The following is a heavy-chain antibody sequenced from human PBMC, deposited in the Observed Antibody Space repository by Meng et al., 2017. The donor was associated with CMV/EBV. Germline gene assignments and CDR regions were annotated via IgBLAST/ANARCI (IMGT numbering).Heavy chain of an antibody. CDR2: IYSGGSST. D-gene: IGHD6-13*01. CDR1: GFTFSSYA. J-gene: IGHJ4*02. CDR3: AKDLGYYSSSWYGGYFDY. V-gene: IGHV3-23*03. Sequence: GESLKISCAASGFTFSSYAMSWVRQAPGKGLEWVSVIYSGGSSTYYADSVKGRFTISRDNSKNTLYLQMNSLRAEDTAVYYCAKDLGYYSSSWYGGYFDYWGQGTLVTVSS.